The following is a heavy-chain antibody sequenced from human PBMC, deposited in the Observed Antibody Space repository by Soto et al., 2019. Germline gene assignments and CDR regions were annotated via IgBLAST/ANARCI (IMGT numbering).Heavy chain of an antibody. CDR2: IYHSGST. Sequence: KTSETLSLTCAVSGGSISRGGYSWSWIRQPPGKGLEWIGYIYHSGSTYYNPSLKSRVTISVDRSKNQFSLKLSSVTAADTAVYYCARMYYYGSGSHNWFDPWGQGTLVTVSS. D-gene: IGHD3-10*01. CDR3: ARMYYYGSGSHNWFDP. CDR1: GGSISRGGYS. J-gene: IGHJ5*02. V-gene: IGHV4-30-2*01.